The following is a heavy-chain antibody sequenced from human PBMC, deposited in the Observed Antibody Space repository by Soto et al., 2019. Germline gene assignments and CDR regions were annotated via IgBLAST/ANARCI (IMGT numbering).Heavy chain of an antibody. V-gene: IGHV3-23*01. CDR1: GFTFSSYA. Sequence: EVQLLESGGGLVQPGGSLRLSCAASGFTFSSYAMSWVRQAPGKGLEWVSAISGSGGSTYYADSVKGRFTISRDNSKNTRNLQMNRLRAEDTAVYSCEKDQGDDYILGWFAPWGQGTLVTVSS. CDR3: EKDQGDDYILGWFAP. D-gene: IGHD3-16*01. J-gene: IGHJ5*02. CDR2: ISGSGGST.